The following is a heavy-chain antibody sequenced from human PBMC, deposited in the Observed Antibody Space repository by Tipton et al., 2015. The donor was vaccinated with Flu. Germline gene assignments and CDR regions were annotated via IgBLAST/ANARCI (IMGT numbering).Heavy chain of an antibody. D-gene: IGHD4-11*01. CDR2: IYYSGST. CDR1: GGSISSSSYY. Sequence: TLSLTCTVSGGSISSSSYYWGWIRQPPGKGLEWIGSIYYSGSTYYNPSLKSRVTISVDTSKNQFSLKLFSVTAADTAVYYCAGRDYSSYVSDPKSWFDPWGQGILVTVSS. V-gene: IGHV4-39*01. J-gene: IGHJ5*02. CDR3: AGRDYSSYVSDPKSWFDP.